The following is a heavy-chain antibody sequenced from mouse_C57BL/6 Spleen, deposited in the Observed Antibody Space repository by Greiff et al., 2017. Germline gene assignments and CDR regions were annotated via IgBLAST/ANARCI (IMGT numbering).Heavy chain of an antibody. D-gene: IGHD1-1*01. Sequence: VQLQQSGAELVMPGASVKLSCKASGYTFTSYWMHWVKQRPGQGLEWIGEIDPSDSYTNYNQKFKGKSTLTVDKSSSTAYMQLSSLTSEDSAVYYCARHYGSSYYAMDYWGQGTSVTVSS. J-gene: IGHJ4*01. CDR2: IDPSDSYT. V-gene: IGHV1-69*01. CDR3: ARHYGSSYYAMDY. CDR1: GYTFTSYW.